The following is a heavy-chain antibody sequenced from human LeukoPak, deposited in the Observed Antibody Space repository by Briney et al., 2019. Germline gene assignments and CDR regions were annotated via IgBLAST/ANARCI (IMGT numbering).Heavy chain of an antibody. CDR2: INPNSGGT. V-gene: IGHV1-2*02. Sequence: ASVKVSCKASGGTFSSYSISWVRQAPGQGLEWMGWINPNSGGTNYAQKFQGRVTMTRDTSISTAYMELSRLRSDDTAVYYCARDRAVVWGFDYWGQGTLVTVSS. CDR1: GGTFSSYS. D-gene: IGHD2-8*02. CDR3: ARDRAVVWGFDY. J-gene: IGHJ4*02.